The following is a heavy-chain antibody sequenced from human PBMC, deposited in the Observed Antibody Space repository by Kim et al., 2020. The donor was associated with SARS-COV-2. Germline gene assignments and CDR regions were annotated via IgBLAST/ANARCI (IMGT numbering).Heavy chain of an antibody. CDR1: GGSISSSSYY. D-gene: IGHD5-12*01. V-gene: IGHV4-39*01. CDR2: IYYSGST. Sequence: SETLSLTCTVSGGSISSSSYYWGWIRQPPGKGLEWIGSIYYSGSTYYNPSLKSRVTISVDTSKNQFSLKLSSVTAADTAVYYCARQGATISLGYYFDYWG. J-gene: IGHJ4*01. CDR3: ARQGATISLGYYFDY.